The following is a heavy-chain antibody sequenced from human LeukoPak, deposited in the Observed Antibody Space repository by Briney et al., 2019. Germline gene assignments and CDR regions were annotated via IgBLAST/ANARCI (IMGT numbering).Heavy chain of an antibody. CDR3: ARDGTGGATGAFDI. V-gene: IGHV1-69*13. Sequence: SVKVSCKASGGTFSSYAISWVRQAPGQGLEWMGGIIPIFGTANYAQKFQGRVTITADESTSTAYMELSSLRSEDTAVYYCARDGTGGATGAFDIWGQGTMVTVSS. CDR2: IIPIFGTA. CDR1: GGTFSSYA. J-gene: IGHJ3*02. D-gene: IGHD1-26*01.